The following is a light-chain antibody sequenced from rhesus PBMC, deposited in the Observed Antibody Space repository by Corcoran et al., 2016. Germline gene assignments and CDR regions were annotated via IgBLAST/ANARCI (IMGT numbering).Light chain of an antibody. V-gene: IGKV3-42*01. CDR1: QSVTRN. CDR2: GAS. Sequence: ETVVTQSPATLSLSPGERATLSCRASQSVTRNLAWYQQKPGQAPKLLIDGASSRATGIPDRCRGRGSGTDFTLIISSLEPEDVGVYYCPQDYSWPLTFGGGTKVGLK. J-gene: IGKJ4*01. CDR3: PQDYSWPLT.